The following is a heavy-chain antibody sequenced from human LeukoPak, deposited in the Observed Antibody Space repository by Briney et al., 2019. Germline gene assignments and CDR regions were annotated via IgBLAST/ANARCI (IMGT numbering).Heavy chain of an antibody. V-gene: IGHV3-43D*04. J-gene: IGHJ3*02. CDR3: AKGDYYGSGSANPYDAFDI. D-gene: IGHD3-10*01. Sequence: GGSLRLSCAASGFTFDDYDMHWVRQAPGKGLEWVSLISWDGGSTYYADSVKGRFTISRDNSKNSLYLQMNSLRAEDTALYYCAKGDYYGSGSANPYDAFDIWGQGTMVTVSS. CDR1: GFTFDDYD. CDR2: ISWDGGST.